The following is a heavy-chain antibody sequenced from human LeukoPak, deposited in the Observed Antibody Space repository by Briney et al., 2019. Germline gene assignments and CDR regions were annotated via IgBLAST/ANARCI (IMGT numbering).Heavy chain of an antibody. CDR1: GFTFSSFS. V-gene: IGHV3-21*04. D-gene: IGHD1-26*01. Sequence: GGSLRLSCAASGFTFSSFSMNWVRQAPGKGLEWVSSISSGSGYIYYADSVKGRFTISRDNAKNSLYLQMNSLRAEDTAVYYCAKTIVGVTNWFDPWGQGTLVTVSS. CDR3: AKTIVGVTNWFDP. J-gene: IGHJ5*02. CDR2: ISSGSGYI.